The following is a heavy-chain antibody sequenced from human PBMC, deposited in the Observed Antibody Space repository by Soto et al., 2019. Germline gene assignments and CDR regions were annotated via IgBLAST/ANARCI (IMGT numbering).Heavy chain of an antibody. CDR1: GFTFSSYE. J-gene: IGHJ5*02. V-gene: IGHV3-48*03. CDR2: ISSRGSTI. Sequence: GGSLRLSCAASGFTFSSYEMNWVRQAPGKGLEWVSYISSRGSTIYYVDSVKGRFIISRDNAKNSLYLQMNSMRAEDTAVYYCAREGGQQLVSNWFVTWGQGTLVTVSS. CDR3: AREGGQQLVSNWFVT. D-gene: IGHD6-13*01.